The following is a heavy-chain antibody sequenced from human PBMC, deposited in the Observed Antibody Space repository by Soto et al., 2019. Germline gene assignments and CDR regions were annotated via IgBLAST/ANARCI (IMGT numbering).Heavy chain of an antibody. Sequence: GGSLRLSCGASGFTFSIYSMNWVRQAPGKGLEWVSSTSSSRSYIYYADSVKGRFTISRDNAKNSLYLQMNSLRAEDTAVYYCARGGYNSVGYFAYWGQGTMVTVS. D-gene: IGHD5-12*01. CDR3: ARGGYNSVGYFAY. V-gene: IGHV3-21*01. CDR2: TSSSRSYI. CDR1: GFTFSIYS. J-gene: IGHJ4*02.